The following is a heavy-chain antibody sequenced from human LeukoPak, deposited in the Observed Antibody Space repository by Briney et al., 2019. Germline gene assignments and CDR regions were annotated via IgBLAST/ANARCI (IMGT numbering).Heavy chain of an antibody. CDR2: IYYSGST. CDR1: GGSISSGDYY. V-gene: IGHV4-30-4*08. J-gene: IGHJ3*01. Sequence: SETLSLTCTVSGGSISSGDYYWSWIRQPPGKGLEWIGYIYYSGSTYYNPSLKSRVTISVDTSKNQFSLKLSSVTAADTAVYYCARADYCGGDCVDAFDVWGQGTMVTVSS. D-gene: IGHD2-21*01. CDR3: ARADYCGGDCVDAFDV.